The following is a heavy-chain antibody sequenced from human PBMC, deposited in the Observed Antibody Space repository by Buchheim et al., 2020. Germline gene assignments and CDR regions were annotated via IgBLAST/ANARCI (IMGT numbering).Heavy chain of an antibody. CDR3: VKEALGYSYADY. Sequence: EVQLLASGGGFVQAGGSLRLSCAASGFTFSKSAMSWVRQAPGKGLEWVSAISEDGGRTYYADSVEGRFTISRDNSKNTLYLQMNSLRAEDTAIYYCVKEALGYSYADYWGKGTL. D-gene: IGHD5-18*01. J-gene: IGHJ4*02. V-gene: IGHV3-23*01. CDR1: GFTFSKSA. CDR2: ISEDGGRT.